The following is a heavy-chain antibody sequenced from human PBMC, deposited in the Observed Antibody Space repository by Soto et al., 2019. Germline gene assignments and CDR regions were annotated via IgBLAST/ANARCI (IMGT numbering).Heavy chain of an antibody. CDR2: INIDGSST. D-gene: IGHD3-22*01. Sequence: EVQLVESGGGLVQPGGSLRLSCAASGFTFSSYCMHWVRQATGKGLVWVSRINIDGSSTSYADSVKGRFTISRDNAKNTLYLQMNSLRAEDTAVYYCARASYYDSVYYGMDVWGQGTTVTVSS. CDR1: GFTFSSYC. J-gene: IGHJ6*02. CDR3: ARASYYDSVYYGMDV. V-gene: IGHV3-74*01.